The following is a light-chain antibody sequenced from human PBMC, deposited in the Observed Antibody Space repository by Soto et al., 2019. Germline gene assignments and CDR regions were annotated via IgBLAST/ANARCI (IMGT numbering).Light chain of an antibody. CDR2: GAS. J-gene: IGKJ1*01. CDR1: QSVSSNF. Sequence: EIVLTQSPGTLSLSPVERATLSCRASQSVSSNFLAWFQQKPGQAPRLLMYGASSRATGIPDRLSGSGSGTDFTLTISSLEPEDFAVYYCQQCNNWPQWTFGQGTKVDIK. V-gene: IGKV3D-20*02. CDR3: QQCNNWPQWT.